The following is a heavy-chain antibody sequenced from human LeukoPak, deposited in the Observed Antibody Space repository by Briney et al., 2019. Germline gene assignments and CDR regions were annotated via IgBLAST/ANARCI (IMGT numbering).Heavy chain of an antibody. CDR3: ARQQLGDFGY. Sequence: PSETLSLTCTISGGSVSDYYWSWIRQSPGKGLEWIGYIYHTGSTSYSPSLKSRVTISADTSQNQFSLKLSSVTAADTAVYYCARQQLGDFGYWGQGTLVTVSS. CDR1: GGSVSDYY. V-gene: IGHV4-59*02. D-gene: IGHD6-13*01. CDR2: IYHTGST. J-gene: IGHJ4*02.